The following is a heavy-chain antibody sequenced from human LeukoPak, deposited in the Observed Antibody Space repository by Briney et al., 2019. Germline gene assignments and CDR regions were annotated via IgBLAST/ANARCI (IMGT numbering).Heavy chain of an antibody. D-gene: IGHD6-19*01. CDR3: TRIFVGNENISSGY. J-gene: IGHJ4*02. CDR1: GFTFSRYY. Sequence: GGSLRLSCAASGFTFSRYYMHWVRQAPGQGLVWVSRISSDGISTIYADSVKGRFTISRDNDKNTLKLQTNSLKVEDTAVYYCTRIFVGNENISSGYWGQGTLVTVSS. V-gene: IGHV3-74*01. CDR2: ISSDGIST.